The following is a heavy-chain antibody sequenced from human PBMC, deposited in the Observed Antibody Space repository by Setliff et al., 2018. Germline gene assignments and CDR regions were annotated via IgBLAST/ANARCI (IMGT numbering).Heavy chain of an antibody. CDR1: GGSFSGYY. D-gene: IGHD1-26*01. J-gene: IGHJ4*02. Sequence: ASETLSLTCAVYGGSFSGYYWTWIRQPPGKGLEWIGEINHSGSSNYNPSLKSRVTISVDTSKNQFSLNLSSVTAADTAVYYCARGPRYSGSYYVNYWGQGTLVHRLL. V-gene: IGHV4-34*01. CDR2: INHSGSS. CDR3: ARGPRYSGSYYVNY.